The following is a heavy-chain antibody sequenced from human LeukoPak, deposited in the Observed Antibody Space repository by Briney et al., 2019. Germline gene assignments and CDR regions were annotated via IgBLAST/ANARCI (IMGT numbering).Heavy chain of an antibody. CDR1: GGTFSSYA. D-gene: IGHD3-22*01. CDR2: IIPIFGTA. CDR3: ARDPYYYDSSGYYYGY. Sequence: ASVKVSCKASGGTFSSYAISWVRQAPGLGLEWMGRIIPIFGTANYAQKFQGRVTITTDESTSTAYMELSSLRSEDTAVYYCARDPYYYDSSGYYYGYWGQGTLVTVSS. J-gene: IGHJ4*02. V-gene: IGHV1-69*05.